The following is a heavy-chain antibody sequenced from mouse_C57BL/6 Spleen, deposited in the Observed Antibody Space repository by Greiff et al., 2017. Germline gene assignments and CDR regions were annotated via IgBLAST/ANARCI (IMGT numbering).Heavy chain of an antibody. J-gene: IGHJ1*03. CDR1: GFTFTDYY. CDR3: ARYRGIYWYFDV. Sequence: EVKLVESGGGLVQPGGSLSLSCAASGFTFTDYYMSWVRQPPGKALEWLGFIRNKANGYTTEYSASVKGRFTISRDNSQSILYLQMNALRAEDSATYYCARYRGIYWYFDVWGTGTTVTVSS. V-gene: IGHV7-3*01. CDR2: IRNKANGYTT.